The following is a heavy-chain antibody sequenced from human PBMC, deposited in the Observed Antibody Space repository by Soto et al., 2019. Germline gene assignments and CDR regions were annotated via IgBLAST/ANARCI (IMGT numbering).Heavy chain of an antibody. CDR1: GYSFTSYW. CDR2: IYPGDSDT. J-gene: IGHJ4*02. CDR3: AIGYCSGGSCYSVGYFDY. D-gene: IGHD2-15*01. V-gene: IGHV5-51*01. Sequence: PGESLKISCKGSGYSFTSYWTGWVRQMPGKGLEWMGIIYPGDSDTRYSPSFQGQVTISADKSISTAYLQWSSLKASDTAMYYCAIGYCSGGSCYSVGYFDYWGQGTLVTVSS.